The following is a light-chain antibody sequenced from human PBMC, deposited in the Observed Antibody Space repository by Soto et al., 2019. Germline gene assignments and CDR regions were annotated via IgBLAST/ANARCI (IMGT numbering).Light chain of an antibody. Sequence: AIRMTQSPSSLSASTGDRVTITCRASQGISSYLPWYQQKPGKAPKLLIYAASTLQSGVPSRFSGSGSGTDFTLTISCLQSEDFATYYCQQYYSYPTFGQGTKVEIK. CDR1: QGISSY. CDR2: AAS. J-gene: IGKJ1*01. CDR3: QQYYSYPT. V-gene: IGKV1-8*01.